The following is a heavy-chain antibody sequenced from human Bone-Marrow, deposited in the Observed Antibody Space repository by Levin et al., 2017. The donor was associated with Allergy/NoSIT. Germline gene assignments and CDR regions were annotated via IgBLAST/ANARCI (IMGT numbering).Heavy chain of an antibody. CDR1: GYRFTRFW. D-gene: IGHD6-6*01. CDR2: IYPYDSDT. J-gene: IGHJ4*02. V-gene: IGHV5-51*01. Sequence: GGSLRLSCKGSGYRFTRFWIGWVRQMPGKGLEWMGIIYPYDSDTRYSPSFQGQVTISADKSINTAYLQWSSLKASDTAIYYCARRAARPPGYFDYWGQGTLVTVSS. CDR3: ARRAARPPGYFDY.